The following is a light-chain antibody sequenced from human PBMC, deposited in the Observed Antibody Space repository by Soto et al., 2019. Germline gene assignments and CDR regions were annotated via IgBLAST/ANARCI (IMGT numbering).Light chain of an antibody. Sequence: EIVLTQSPGTLSLSPGERATLSCRASQSVRNNYLAWYQQRPGQAPRLLIYAASSRATGIPDRFSGSGSGTDFTLTISRLEPEDFAVYYWQHYGASPLTFGQGTKVEIK. J-gene: IGKJ1*01. CDR1: QSVRNNY. CDR3: QHYGASPLT. V-gene: IGKV3-20*01. CDR2: AAS.